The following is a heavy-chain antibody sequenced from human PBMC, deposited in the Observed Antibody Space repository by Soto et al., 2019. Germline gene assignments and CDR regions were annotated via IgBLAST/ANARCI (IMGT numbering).Heavy chain of an antibody. CDR1: GGTFSSYA. CDR3: ARDRCSSTSCYRGHGMDV. V-gene: IGHV1-69*01. CDR2: IIPIFGTA. D-gene: IGHD2-2*02. J-gene: IGHJ6*02. Sequence: QVQLVQSGAEVKKPGSSVKVSCKASGGTFSSYAISWVRQAPGQGLEWMGGIIPIFGTANYAQKFQGRVTITADESTSTAYMELSSLRSEDTAVYYCARDRCSSTSCYRGHGMDVWGQGTTVTFSS.